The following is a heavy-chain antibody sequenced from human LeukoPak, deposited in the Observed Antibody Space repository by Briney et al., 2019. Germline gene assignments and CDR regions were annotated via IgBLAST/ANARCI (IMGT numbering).Heavy chain of an antibody. Sequence: GGSLRLSCAASGFTFSSYSMNWVRQAPGKGLEWVSSISSSSYIYYADSVKGRFTISRDNAKNSLYLQMNSLRAEDTAVYYCAREHTPFGSGCTAAYWGQGTLVTVSS. D-gene: IGHD6-19*01. J-gene: IGHJ4*02. CDR1: GFTFSSYS. CDR2: ISSSSYI. V-gene: IGHV3-21*01. CDR3: AREHTPFGSGCTAAY.